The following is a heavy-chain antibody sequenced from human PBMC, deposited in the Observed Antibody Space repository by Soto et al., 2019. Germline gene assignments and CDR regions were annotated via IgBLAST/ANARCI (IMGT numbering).Heavy chain of an antibody. CDR1: GFTFSSYA. V-gene: IGHV3-30-3*01. D-gene: IGHD6-19*01. CDR2: ISYDGSNK. CDR3: ARFGQGLSIDY. J-gene: IGHJ4*02. Sequence: QVQLVESGGGVVQPGRSLRLSCAASGFTFSSYAMHWVRQAPGKGLEWVAVISYDGSNKYYADSVKGRFTISRDNSQHTLYLQMNSLRAEDTAVYYCARFGQGLSIDYWGQGTLVTVSS.